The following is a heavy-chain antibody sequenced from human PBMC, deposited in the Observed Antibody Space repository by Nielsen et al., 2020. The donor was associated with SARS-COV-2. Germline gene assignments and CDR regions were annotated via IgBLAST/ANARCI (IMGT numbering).Heavy chain of an antibody. J-gene: IGHJ6*03. CDR2: IYSGGST. CDR3: ARPHDDRYYYMDV. Sequence: GGSLRLSCAASGFTVSSNYMSWVRQAPGKGLEWVSVIYSGGSTYYADSVKGRFTISGDNSKNTLYLQMNSLRAEDTAVYYCARPHDDRYYYMDVWGKGTTVTVSS. D-gene: IGHD1-1*01. CDR1: GFTVSSNY. V-gene: IGHV3-66*04.